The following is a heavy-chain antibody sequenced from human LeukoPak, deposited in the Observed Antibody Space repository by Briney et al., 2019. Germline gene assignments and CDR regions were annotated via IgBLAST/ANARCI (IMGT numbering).Heavy chain of an antibody. Sequence: ASVKVSCKTSGYTFTAHYMHWVRRAPGQGLEWMGWFNPNSGGTVYAQRFQGRVTMTGDTSISTAYMELSSLRSDDTAVYYCARALYCGGDCYYWFDPWGQGTLVTVFS. V-gene: IGHV1-2*02. D-gene: IGHD2-21*02. CDR3: ARALYCGGDCYYWFDP. CDR2: FNPNSGGT. CDR1: GYTFTAHY. J-gene: IGHJ5*02.